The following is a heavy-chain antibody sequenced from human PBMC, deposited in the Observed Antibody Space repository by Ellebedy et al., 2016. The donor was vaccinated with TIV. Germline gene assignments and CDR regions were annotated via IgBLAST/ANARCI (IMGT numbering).Heavy chain of an antibody. V-gene: IGHV1-69*04. Sequence: AASVKVSCKASGATFSTYAINWVRQAPGQGLEWMGRIIPILGKPNNAQKFQGRVTMTTDTSTSTAYMELRSLRSDAPAVYYFARVSFGSYDYYDSSGYYSYYFDYWGQGTLVTVSS. J-gene: IGHJ4*02. D-gene: IGHD3-22*01. CDR3: ARVSFGSYDYYDSSGYYSYYFDY. CDR1: GATFSTYA. CDR2: IIPILGKP.